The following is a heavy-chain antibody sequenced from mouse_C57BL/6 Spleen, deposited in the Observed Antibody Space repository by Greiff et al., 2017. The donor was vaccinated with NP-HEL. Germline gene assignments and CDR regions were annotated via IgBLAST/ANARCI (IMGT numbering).Heavy chain of an antibody. Sequence: QVQLQQPGAELVKPGASVKLSCKASGYTFTSYWMHWVKQRPGQGLEWIGMIHPNSGSTNYNEKFKSKATLTVDKSSSTAYMQLSSLTSEDSAVYYCARSITTVVDYFDDWGQGTTLTVAS. D-gene: IGHD1-1*01. V-gene: IGHV1-64*01. CDR2: IHPNSGST. CDR3: ARSITTVVDYFDD. J-gene: IGHJ2*01. CDR1: GYTFTSYW.